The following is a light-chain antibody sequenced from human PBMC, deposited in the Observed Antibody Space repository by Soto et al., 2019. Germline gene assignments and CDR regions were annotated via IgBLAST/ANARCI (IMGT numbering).Light chain of an antibody. CDR1: QSVRSR. CDR3: KQYNFVSWT. V-gene: IGKV1-5*01. Sequence: DIPMTQSPSTLSASVGDRVTITCRASQSVRSRLAWYQQRPGKAPQLLIYDASTLESGVPSRFSGSGSGTEFTLTISSLQPDDSATYYCKQYNFVSWTFGQGTKVEIK. J-gene: IGKJ1*01. CDR2: DAS.